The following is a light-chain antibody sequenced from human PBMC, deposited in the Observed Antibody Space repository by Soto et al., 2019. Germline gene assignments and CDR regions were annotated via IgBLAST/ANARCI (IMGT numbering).Light chain of an antibody. CDR3: QQYNNWPLT. CDR2: DTS. V-gene: IGKV3-15*01. CDR1: QNVHSN. Sequence: EVVMTQSPATLSVSPGDGATLSCRASQNVHSNLAWYQQKPGQAPRLLIYDTSTRATDIPFRFSGGGSGTEFTLTISSPQSEDFAVYYCQQYNNWPLTFGGGTKVEIK. J-gene: IGKJ4*01.